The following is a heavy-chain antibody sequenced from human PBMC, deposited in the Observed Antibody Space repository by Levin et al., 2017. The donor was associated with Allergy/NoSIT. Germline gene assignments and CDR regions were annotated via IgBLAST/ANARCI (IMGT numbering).Heavy chain of an antibody. CDR2: INPNSGDP. D-gene: IGHD3-22*01. CDR3: ARDRDWHSTGYATL. Sequence: GASVKVSCKASGYTLTDYFLHWVRQAPGQSLEWLGWINPNSGDPNYAPNFQDRVTMTRDTSISTAYLELTNLKSDDTAVYFCARDRDWHSTGYATLWGQGTLVTVSS. CDR1: GYTLTDYF. V-gene: IGHV1-2*02. J-gene: IGHJ4*02.